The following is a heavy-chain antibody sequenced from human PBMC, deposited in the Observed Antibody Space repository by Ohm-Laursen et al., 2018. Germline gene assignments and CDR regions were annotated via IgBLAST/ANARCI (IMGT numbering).Heavy chain of an antibody. CDR2: IKSTDDTR. J-gene: IGHJ6*02. Sequence: ASVKDSCKTSGYSFNSNHMQWLRQAPGQGLEWMGIIKSTDDTRTYAQKFQGRVTMTKDRSTSTVYMELSSLRSDDTAVYYCARDFEWATDVWGQGTLVTVSS. V-gene: IGHV1-46*02. CDR3: ARDFEWATDV. D-gene: IGHD3-3*01. CDR1: GYSFNSNH.